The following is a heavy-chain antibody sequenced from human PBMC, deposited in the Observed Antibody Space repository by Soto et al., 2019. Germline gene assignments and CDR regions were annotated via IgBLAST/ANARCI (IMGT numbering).Heavy chain of an antibody. V-gene: IGHV3-43*01. D-gene: IGHD5-18*01. CDR2: ISWDGGST. Sequence: GGSLRLSCAASGFTFDDYTMHWVRQAPGKGLEWVSLISWDGGSTYYADSVKGRFTISRDNSKNSLYLQMNSLRTEDTALYYCAKDTMATIDHYGMDVWGQGTTVTVSS. J-gene: IGHJ6*02. CDR3: AKDTMATIDHYGMDV. CDR1: GFTFDDYT.